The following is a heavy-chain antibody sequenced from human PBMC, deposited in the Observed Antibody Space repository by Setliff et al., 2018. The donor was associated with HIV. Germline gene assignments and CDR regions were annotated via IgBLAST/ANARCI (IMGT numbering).Heavy chain of an antibody. V-gene: IGHV4-4*09. D-gene: IGHD3-22*01. CDR3: ATGWLDSSGQKNFGS. J-gene: IGHJ5*01. CDR2: IYTGGST. CDR1: GGSISTFY. Sequence: SETLSLTCTVSGGSISTFYWSWIRQPPGKGLEWIGYIYTGGSTNYNPSLKSRVTISIDTSKNQFSLKLNSVTAADTAMYYCATGWLDSSGQKNFGSWGQGTLVTVSS.